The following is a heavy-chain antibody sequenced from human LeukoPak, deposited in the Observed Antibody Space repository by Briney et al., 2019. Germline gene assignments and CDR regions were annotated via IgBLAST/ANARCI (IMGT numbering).Heavy chain of an antibody. V-gene: IGHV3-64D*09. CDR1: GFSFSNYD. Sequence: GGSLRLSCSASGFSFSNYDMHWVRQAPGKGLEYVSAISSNGGSTYYADSVKGRLTISRDNSKNTLYLHMSSLRPEDTAVYFCVKDIMGSTDHYYGLDVWGQGTTVTVPS. J-gene: IGHJ6*02. CDR2: ISSNGGST. CDR3: VKDIMGSTDHYYGLDV. D-gene: IGHD3-10*01.